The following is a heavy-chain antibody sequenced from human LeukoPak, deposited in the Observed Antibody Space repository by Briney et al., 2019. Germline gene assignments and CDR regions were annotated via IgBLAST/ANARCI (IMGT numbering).Heavy chain of an antibody. V-gene: IGHV4-34*01. Sequence: SETLSLTCAVYGGSFSGYYWSWIRQPPGKGLEWIGEINHSGSTNYNPSLKSRVTISVDTSKNQFSLKLSSVTAADTAVYYCAGAVTMVRGVPGWFDPWGQGTLVTVSS. J-gene: IGHJ5*02. D-gene: IGHD3-10*01. CDR1: GGSFSGYY. CDR2: INHSGST. CDR3: AGAVTMVRGVPGWFDP.